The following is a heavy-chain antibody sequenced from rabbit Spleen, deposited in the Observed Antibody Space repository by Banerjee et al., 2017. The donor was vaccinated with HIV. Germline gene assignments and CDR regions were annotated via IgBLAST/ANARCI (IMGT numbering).Heavy chain of an antibody. V-gene: IGHV1S43*01. CDR3: ARALYTGNSYYTVLDAFNL. D-gene: IGHD8-1*01. CDR2: IYTISGST. CDR1: GFDLSSYYY. Sequence: QEQLEESGGGLVKPEGSLTLTCKASGFDLSSYYYMCWVRQAPGKGLELIACIYTISGSTWSATWAKGRFTISRSTSLNTVDLEMTSLTAADTATYFCARALYTGNSYYTVLDAFNLWGPGTLVTVS. J-gene: IGHJ4*01.